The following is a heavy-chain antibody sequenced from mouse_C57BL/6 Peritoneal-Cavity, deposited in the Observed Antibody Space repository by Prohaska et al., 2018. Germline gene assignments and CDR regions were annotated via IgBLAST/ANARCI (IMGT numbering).Heavy chain of an antibody. CDR3: ALLITTVVAEYYFDY. Sequence: TDYYMNWVTQSHGKSLEWIGDINPNNGGTSYNQKFKGKATLAVDKSSSTAYMELRSLTSEDSAVYYCALLITTVVAEYYFDYWGQGTTLTVSS. CDR2: INPNNGGT. V-gene: IGHV1-26*01. D-gene: IGHD1-1*01. J-gene: IGHJ2*01. CDR1: TDYY.